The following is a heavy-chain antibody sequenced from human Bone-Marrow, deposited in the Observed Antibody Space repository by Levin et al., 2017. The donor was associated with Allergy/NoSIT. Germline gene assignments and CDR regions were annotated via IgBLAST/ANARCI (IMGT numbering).Heavy chain of an antibody. Sequence: GSGPTLVKPTETLTLTCTFSGFSLSPGGLGVGWIRQTPGKALEWLALIYWDNDKRYSPSLKNRLTISKDTSKNQVVLTMTNMDPVDTATYYCAHRPTQSHSGWYPNWFAPWGQGTLVTVAS. J-gene: IGHJ5*02. CDR1: GFSLSPGGLG. D-gene: IGHD6-19*01. CDR2: IYWDNDK. V-gene: IGHV2-5*02. CDR3: AHRPTQSHSGWYPNWFAP.